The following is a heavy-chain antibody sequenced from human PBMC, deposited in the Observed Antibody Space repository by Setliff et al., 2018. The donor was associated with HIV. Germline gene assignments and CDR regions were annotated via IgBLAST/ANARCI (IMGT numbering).Heavy chain of an antibody. CDR1: GFNFATAW. J-gene: IGHJ4*02. CDR3: ARDFKVVVIP. D-gene: IGHD3-22*01. CDR2: IKPDGSER. V-gene: IGHV3-7*01. Sequence: GGSLRLSCEASGFNFATAWMNWVRRAPGEGLEWVATIKPDGSERSYVDSVKGRFTISRDNAKNSLYLQMNSLRAEDTAVYYCARDFKVVVIPWGQGTLVTVSS.